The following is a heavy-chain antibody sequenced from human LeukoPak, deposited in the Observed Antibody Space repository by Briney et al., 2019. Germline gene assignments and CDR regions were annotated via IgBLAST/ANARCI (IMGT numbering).Heavy chain of an antibody. CDR2: ISGSGGST. CDR3: AKDPQHCTNGVCYSGGKGAFDI. D-gene: IGHD2-8*01. J-gene: IGHJ3*02. CDR1: GFTFSSYA. V-gene: IGHV3-23*01. Sequence: GGSLRLSCAAFGFTFSSYAMSWVRQAPGKGLEWVSAISGSGGSTYYADSVKGRFTISRDNSKNTLYLQMNSLRAEDTAVYYCAKDPQHCTNGVCYSGGKGAFDIWGQGTMVTVSS.